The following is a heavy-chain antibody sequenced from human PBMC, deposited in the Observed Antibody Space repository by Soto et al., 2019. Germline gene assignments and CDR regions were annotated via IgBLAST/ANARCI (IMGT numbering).Heavy chain of an antibody. CDR1: GYTFTSYG. CDR3: ARQIATGWEWLFLPYGMDV. CDR2: ISAYNGNT. J-gene: IGHJ6*02. Sequence: ASVKVSCNASGYTFTSYGISWVRQAPGQGLEWMGWISAYNGNTNYAQKLQGRVTMTTDTSTSTAYMELRSLRSDDTAVYYCARQIATGWEWLFLPYGMDVWGQGATVTVSS. D-gene: IGHD3-3*01. V-gene: IGHV1-18*04.